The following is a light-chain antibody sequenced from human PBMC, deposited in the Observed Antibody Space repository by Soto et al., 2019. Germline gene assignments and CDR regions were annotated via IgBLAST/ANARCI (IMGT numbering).Light chain of an antibody. J-gene: IGLJ2*01. CDR2: EGS. V-gene: IGLV2-23*01. CDR1: SL. CDR3: CSYTGSSTVV. Sequence: QSALTQPASVSGSPGQSITISCPGTSLVSWYQQHPGKAPKLMIYEGSKRPSGVSNRFSGSKSGNTASLTISGLQAEDEADYYCCSYTGSSTVVFGGGTKLTVL.